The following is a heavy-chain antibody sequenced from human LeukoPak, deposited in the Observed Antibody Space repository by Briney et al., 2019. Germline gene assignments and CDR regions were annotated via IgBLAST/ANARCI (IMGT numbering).Heavy chain of an antibody. J-gene: IGHJ4*02. CDR1: GSTFSSYS. V-gene: IGHV3-48*02. Sequence: GGSLRLSCAASGSTFSSYSMNWVRQAPGKGLEWVSYISSSSSTIYYADSVKGRFTISRDNAKNSLYLQMNSLRDEDTAVYYCARGTLEAVAGTGGIDYWGQGTLVTVSS. CDR2: ISSSSSTI. CDR3: ARGTLEAVAGTGGIDY. D-gene: IGHD6-19*01.